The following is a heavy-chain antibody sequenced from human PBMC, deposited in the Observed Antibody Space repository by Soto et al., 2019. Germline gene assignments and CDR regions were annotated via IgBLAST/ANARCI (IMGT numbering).Heavy chain of an antibody. CDR2: IKSKTDGGTT. CDR3: TTDQIAVAGYNWFDP. CDR1: GFTFSNAC. D-gene: IGHD6-19*01. Sequence: PGGSLRLSCAASGFTFSNACMSWVRQAPGKGLEWVGRIKSKTDGGTTDYAAPVKGRFTISRDDSKNTLYLQMNSLKTEDTAVYYCTTDQIAVAGYNWFDPWGQGTLVTVSS. V-gene: IGHV3-15*01. J-gene: IGHJ5*02.